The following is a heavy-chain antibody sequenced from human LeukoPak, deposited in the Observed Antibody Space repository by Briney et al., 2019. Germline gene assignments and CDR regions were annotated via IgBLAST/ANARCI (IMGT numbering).Heavy chain of an antibody. J-gene: IGHJ6*02. CDR3: AKDMVRASRTRKYYYGMDV. V-gene: IGHV4-30-4*01. CDR1: GGSISSGDYY. Sequence: PSQTLSLTCTVSGGSISSGDYYWSWIRQPPGKGLEWIGYIYYSGSTYYNPSLKSRVTISVDTSKNQFSLKLSSVTAADTAVYYCAKDMVRASRTRKYYYGMDVWGQGPRSPSP. D-gene: IGHD3-10*01. CDR2: IYYSGST.